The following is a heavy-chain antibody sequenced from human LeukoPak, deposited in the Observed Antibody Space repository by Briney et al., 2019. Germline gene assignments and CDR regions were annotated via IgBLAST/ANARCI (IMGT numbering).Heavy chain of an antibody. CDR1: GFTFSSYG. Sequence: PGRSLRLSCAASGFTFSSYGMHWVRQAPGKGLEWVAVIWYDGSNKYYADSVKGRFTISRDNSKNTLYLQMNSLRAEDTAVYYCAKGTYNWNDDYYFDYWGQGTLVTVSS. CDR2: IWYDGSNK. D-gene: IGHD1-20*01. V-gene: IGHV3-33*06. J-gene: IGHJ4*02. CDR3: AKGTYNWNDDYYFDY.